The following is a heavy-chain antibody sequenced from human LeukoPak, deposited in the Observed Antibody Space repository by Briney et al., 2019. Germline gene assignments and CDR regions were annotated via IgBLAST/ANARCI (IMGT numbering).Heavy chain of an antibody. CDR1: GGSISSGGYY. CDR2: IYYSGST. CDR3: ATNPAGTRVKNWFDP. V-gene: IGHV4-31*03. Sequence: SSQTLSLTCTVSGGSISSGGYYWRWIRQHPGKGLEWIGYIYYSGSTYYNPSLKSRVTISVDTSKNQFSLELSSVTAADTAVYYCATNPAGTRVKNWFDPWGQGTLVTVSS. J-gene: IGHJ5*02. D-gene: IGHD6-13*01.